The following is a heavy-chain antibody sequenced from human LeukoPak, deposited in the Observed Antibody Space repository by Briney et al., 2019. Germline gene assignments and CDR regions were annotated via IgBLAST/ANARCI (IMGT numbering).Heavy chain of an antibody. CDR2: ISAYNGNT. V-gene: IGHV1-18*01. D-gene: IGHD6-19*01. CDR1: GYTFTSYG. Sequence: ASVKVSCKASGYTFTSYGISWVRQAPGQGLEWMGWISAYNGNTNYAQKLQGRVTMTTDTSTSTAYMELRSLRSDDTAVYYCARDQNSSGWYGIRWFDPWGQGTLVTVSS. J-gene: IGHJ5*02. CDR3: ARDQNSSGWYGIRWFDP.